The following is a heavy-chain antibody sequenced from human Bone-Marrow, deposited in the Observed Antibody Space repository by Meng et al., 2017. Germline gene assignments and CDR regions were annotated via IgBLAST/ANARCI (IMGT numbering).Heavy chain of an antibody. Sequence: VQLQESGPGLVKPSQTLSLTCTVSCGSISSGGYYWSWIRQHPGKGLEWIGYIYYSGTTYYNPSLSSLVTISVDTSKNQFSLNLSSVTAADTAVYYRARDIRQGGNIWFGPWGQGTLVTSPQ. J-gene: IGHJ5*02. D-gene: IGHD3-16*01. CDR2: IYYSGTT. CDR3: ARDIRQGGNIWFGP. V-gene: IGHV4-31*01. CDR1: CGSISSGGYY.